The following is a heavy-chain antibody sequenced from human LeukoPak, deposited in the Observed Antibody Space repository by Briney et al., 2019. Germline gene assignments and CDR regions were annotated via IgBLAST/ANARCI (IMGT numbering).Heavy chain of an antibody. Sequence: GGSLTLCCTASGFAFSSYAMHWVRQAPGKGLEWVAVISYDGSNKYYADSVKVRFTISRDNSKNTMYLQMNSLRAEDTAVYYCARDTYQLTCTSTSCYPYGMDVWGQGTTVTVSS. CDR3: ARDTYQLTCTSTSCYPYGMDV. V-gene: IGHV3-30-3*01. CDR1: GFAFSSYA. D-gene: IGHD2-2*01. J-gene: IGHJ6*02. CDR2: ISYDGSNK.